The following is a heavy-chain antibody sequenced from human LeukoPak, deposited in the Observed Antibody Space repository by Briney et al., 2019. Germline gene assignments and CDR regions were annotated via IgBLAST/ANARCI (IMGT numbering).Heavy chain of an antibody. J-gene: IGHJ6*02. D-gene: IGHD3-3*01. Sequence: PGGSLRLSCAASGFTFSSYAMHWVRQAPGKGLEWVSAISGSGDSTFYADSVKGRFTISRDNSKNTLLLQMHSLRAEDTAVYYCAKAGRAPTDFWSDYYTYYYALDVWGQGTTVTVSS. CDR3: AKAGRAPTDFWSDYYTYYYALDV. CDR1: GFTFSSYA. CDR2: ISGSGDST. V-gene: IGHV3-23*01.